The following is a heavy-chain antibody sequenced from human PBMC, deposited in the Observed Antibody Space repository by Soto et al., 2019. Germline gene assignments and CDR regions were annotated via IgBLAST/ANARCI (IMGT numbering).Heavy chain of an antibody. D-gene: IGHD6-19*01. CDR1: GFTFSSYG. CDR2: ISYDGSNK. J-gene: IGHJ4*02. V-gene: IGHV3-30*03. Sequence: QVQLVESGGGVVQPGRSLRLSCAASGFTFSSYGMHWVRQAPGKGLEWVAVISYDGSNKYYADSVKGRFTISRDNSKNTLHLQMNSLRAEDTAVYYSATGSGWYEDWGQGTLVTVSS. CDR3: ATGSGWYED.